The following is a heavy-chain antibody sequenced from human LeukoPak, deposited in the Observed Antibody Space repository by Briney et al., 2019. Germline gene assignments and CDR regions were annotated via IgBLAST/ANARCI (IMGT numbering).Heavy chain of an antibody. V-gene: IGHV4-39*07. CDR2: IYYSGST. CDR1: GGSISSSSYY. Sequence: PSETLSLTCTVSGGSISSSSYYWGWIRQPPGKGLEWIGSIYYSGSTNYNPSLKSRVTISVDTSKNQFSLKLSSVTAADTAVYYCASIITKCYYYGMDVWGQGTTVTVSS. J-gene: IGHJ6*02. D-gene: IGHD3-10*01. CDR3: ASIITKCYYYGMDV.